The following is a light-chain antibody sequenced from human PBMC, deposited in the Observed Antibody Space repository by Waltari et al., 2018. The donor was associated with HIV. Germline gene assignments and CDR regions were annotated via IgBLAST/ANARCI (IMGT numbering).Light chain of an antibody. V-gene: IGLV1-44*01. CDR1: TSNIGRNT. Sequence: QSVLTQPPSASATPEQRVTISCSGSTSNIGRNTASWIQEFPGTAPKVLSYSEKRRPPGVPDRFSGSKSGTSASLAISGLQSEDEADYYCASWDDSLNGPVFGGGTKLTVV. CDR3: ASWDDSLNGPV. J-gene: IGLJ2*01. CDR2: SEK.